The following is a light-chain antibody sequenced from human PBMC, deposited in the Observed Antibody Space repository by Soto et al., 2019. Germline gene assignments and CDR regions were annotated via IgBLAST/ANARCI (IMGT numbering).Light chain of an antibody. CDR3: SSYTSSSPLV. CDR2: DVN. J-gene: IGLJ1*01. Sequence: QSVLTQPASVSGSPGQSITISCTGTSSDVGGYDYVSWYQQHPGKAPQLMIYDVNNRPSGVSNRFSGSKSGNTASLTISGLQAEDEADYYCSSYTSSSPLVFGTGTKVTVL. V-gene: IGLV2-14*01. CDR1: SSDVGGYDY.